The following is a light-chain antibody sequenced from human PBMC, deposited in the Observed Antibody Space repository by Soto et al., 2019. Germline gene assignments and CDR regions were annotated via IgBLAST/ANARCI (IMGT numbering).Light chain of an antibody. CDR3: QQYNSWPLT. J-gene: IGKJ1*01. CDR1: QSVSST. V-gene: IGKV3-15*01. CDR2: GAS. Sequence: EIVLTQSPGTLSLSPGERATLSCRASQSVSSTLAWYQQKPGQAPRLLVYGASTRATDIPARFTGSGSGTEFTLTIGSLQSEDFAVYYCQQYNSWPLTFGQGTKVDI.